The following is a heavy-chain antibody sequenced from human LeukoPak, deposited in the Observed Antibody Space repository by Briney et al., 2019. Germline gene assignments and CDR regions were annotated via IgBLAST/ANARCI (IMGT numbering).Heavy chain of an antibody. CDR2: IYHSGST. CDR1: GGSISSSNW. J-gene: IGHJ4*02. Sequence: SETLSLTCAVSGGSISSSNWWSWVRQPPGKGLEWIGEIYHSGSTDYSPSLKSRVTISVDTSKNQFSLRLNSVTTTDTAVYYCARMGAIAGASANVDFWGQGTLVTVSS. D-gene: IGHD4/OR15-4a*01. CDR3: ARMGAIAGASANVDF. V-gene: IGHV4-4*02.